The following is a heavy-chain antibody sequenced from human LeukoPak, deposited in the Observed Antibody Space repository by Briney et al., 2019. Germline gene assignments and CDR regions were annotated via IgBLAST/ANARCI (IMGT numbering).Heavy chain of an antibody. CDR2: ISGSGGST. CDR1: GFTFSSHG. D-gene: IGHD4-23*01. Sequence: GGSLRLSCAASGFTFSSHGMSWVRQAPGKGLEWVSTISGSGGSTYYADSVKGRFTISRDNSKNTLDLQMNSLRPEDTAVYYCVRDFGGSQDFWGQGILVTVSS. CDR3: VRDFGGSQDF. J-gene: IGHJ4*02. V-gene: IGHV3-23*01.